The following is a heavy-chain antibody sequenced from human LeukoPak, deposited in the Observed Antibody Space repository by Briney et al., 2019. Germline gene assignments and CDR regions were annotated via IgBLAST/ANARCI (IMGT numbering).Heavy chain of an antibody. V-gene: IGHV3-48*03. Sequence: GGSLRLSCAASGFTFSSYEMNWVRQAPGKGLEWVSYISSSGITIYYADSVKGRFTISRDNAKNSLYLQMNSLRAEDTAVYYCARDNYDNNGYYFDWGQGTLVTVSS. J-gene: IGHJ4*02. CDR3: ARDNYDNNGYYFD. D-gene: IGHD3-22*01. CDR2: ISSSGITI. CDR1: GFTFSSYE.